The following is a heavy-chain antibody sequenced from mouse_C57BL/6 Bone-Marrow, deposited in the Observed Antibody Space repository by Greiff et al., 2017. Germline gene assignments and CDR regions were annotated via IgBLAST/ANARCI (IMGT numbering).Heavy chain of an antibody. CDR1: GFTFSNYW. CDR3: AGGTTTVVATRYFDY. J-gene: IGHJ2*01. Sequence: EVKLVESGGGLVQPGGSMKLSCVASGFTFSNYWMNWVRQSPEKGLEWVAQIRLKSDNYATHYAESVKGRFTISRDDSKSSVYLQMNNLRAEDTGIYYCAGGTTTVVATRYFDYWGQGTTLTVSS. D-gene: IGHD1-1*01. CDR2: IRLKSDNYAT. V-gene: IGHV6-3*01.